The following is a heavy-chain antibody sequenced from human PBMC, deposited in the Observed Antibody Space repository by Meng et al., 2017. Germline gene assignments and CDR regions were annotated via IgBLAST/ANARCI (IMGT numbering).Heavy chain of an antibody. V-gene: IGHV4-4*07. CDR2: IYTSGST. J-gene: IGHJ3*02. D-gene: IGHD2-15*01. CDR1: GGSISSYY. Sequence: SETLSLTCTVSGGSISSYYWSWIRQPAGKGLEWIGRIYTSGSTNYNPSLKSRVTMSVDTSKNQFSLKLSSVTAADTAVYYCARARDPGYCSGGSCYSWWSYDAFAIWGQGTMVT. CDR3: ARARDPGYCSGGSCYSWWSYDAFAI.